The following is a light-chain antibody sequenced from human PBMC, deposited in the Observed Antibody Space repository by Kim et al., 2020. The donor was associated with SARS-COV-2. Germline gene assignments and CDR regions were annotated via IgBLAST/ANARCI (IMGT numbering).Light chain of an antibody. CDR1: QSVLYSSDNKDY. J-gene: IGKJ1*01. Sequence: DIVMTQSPDSLAVSLGERATVKCKSSQSVLYSSDNKDYLAWYQKKSGQPPRLLIDWASSRASGVPDRFSGSGSGTDFTLTISSLQAEDVAVYYCQQYFVTPWTFGQGTKVYIK. CDR2: WAS. CDR3: QQYFVTPWT. V-gene: IGKV4-1*01.